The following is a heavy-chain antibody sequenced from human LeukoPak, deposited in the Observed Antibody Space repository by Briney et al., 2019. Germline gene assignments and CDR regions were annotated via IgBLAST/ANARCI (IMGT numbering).Heavy chain of an antibody. Sequence: PKPSVKVSCKASGASLSSNAISWVRHPPGQGLKWMGGIIPIFGPANYAEKVHGMVKITADESTSTAYMELSSHSSEDTAVYYSVHGAEQVEIRPAPGGDYYYYYGMDVWGQGTTVNVSS. CDR1: GASLSSNA. CDR3: VHGAEQVEIRPAPGGDYYYYYGMDV. D-gene: IGHD1-26*01. J-gene: IGHJ6*02. CDR2: IIPIFGPA. V-gene: IGHV1-69*13.